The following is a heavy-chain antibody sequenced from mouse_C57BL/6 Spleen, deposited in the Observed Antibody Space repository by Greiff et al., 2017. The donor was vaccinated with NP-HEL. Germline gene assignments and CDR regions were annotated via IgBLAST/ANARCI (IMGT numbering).Heavy chain of an antibody. CDR1: GFTFSSYA. Sequence: DVKLVESGGGLVKPGGSLKLSCAASGFTFSSYAMSWVRQTPEKRLEWVATISDGGSYTYYPDNVKGRFTISRDNAKNNLYLQMSHLKSEDTAMYYCARVDEGGFAYWGQGTLVTVSA. V-gene: IGHV5-4*03. CDR3: ARVDEGGFAY. CDR2: ISDGGSYT. J-gene: IGHJ3*01.